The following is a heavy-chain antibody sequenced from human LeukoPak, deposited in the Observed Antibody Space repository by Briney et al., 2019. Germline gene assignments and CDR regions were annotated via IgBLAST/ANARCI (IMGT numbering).Heavy chain of an antibody. V-gene: IGHV3-30*18. CDR3: AKDGQWHLRDYYYYYGMDV. CDR1: GFTFSSYG. J-gene: IGHJ6*02. D-gene: IGHD6-19*01. Sequence: GGSLRLSCAASGFTFSSYGMHWVRQAPGKGLEWVAVISYDGSNKYYADSVKGRFTIPRDNSKNTLYLQMNSLRAEDTAVYYCAKDGQWHLRDYYYYYGMDVWGQGTTVTVSS. CDR2: ISYDGSNK.